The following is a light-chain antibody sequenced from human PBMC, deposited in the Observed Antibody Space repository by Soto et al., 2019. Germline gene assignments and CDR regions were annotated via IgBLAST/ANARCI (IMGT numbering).Light chain of an antibody. V-gene: IGKV3D-15*01. CDR1: QSVNYN. CDR2: GSS. Sequence: EIVLTHSPATLSVSPWARATLSSRASQSVNYNLAWYQQKPGQAPRLLIYGSSTRATGIPARFSGSGSGTEFTLTISSLQSEDFAVYFCQQYNAWPPITFGQGTRLEIK. CDR3: QQYNAWPPIT. J-gene: IGKJ5*01.